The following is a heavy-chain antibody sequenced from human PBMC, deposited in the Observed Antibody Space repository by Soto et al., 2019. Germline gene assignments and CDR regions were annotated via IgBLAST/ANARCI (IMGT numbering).Heavy chain of an antibody. J-gene: IGHJ6*02. Sequence: EVQLVETGGGLIQPGGSLRLSCAASGFTVSSNYMSCVRQAPGKGLEWVSVIYSGGSTYYADSVKGRFTISRDNSKNTLYLQMNSLRAEDTAVYYCARGADYEWGFDGMDVWGQGTTVTVSS. CDR2: IYSGGST. D-gene: IGHD3-16*01. V-gene: IGHV3-53*02. CDR3: ARGADYEWGFDGMDV. CDR1: GFTVSSNY.